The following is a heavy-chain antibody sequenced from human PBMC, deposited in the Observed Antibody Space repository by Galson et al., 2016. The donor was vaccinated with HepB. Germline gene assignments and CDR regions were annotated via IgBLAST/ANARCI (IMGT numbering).Heavy chain of an antibody. Sequence: SVKVSCKASGGTLSSYSVNWVRYIHWVRQAPGQGLEWMGGIIPIFDTSKHAQKFQGSVTITADESTSTAYTELSSLRSDDTAVYFCTRGEYYSSGSYYDSWGQGTLVTVSS. V-gene: IGHV1-69*13. J-gene: IGHJ4*02. CDR2: IIPIFDTS. CDR1: GGTLSSYS. CDR3: TRGEYYSSGSYYDS. D-gene: IGHD3-10*01.